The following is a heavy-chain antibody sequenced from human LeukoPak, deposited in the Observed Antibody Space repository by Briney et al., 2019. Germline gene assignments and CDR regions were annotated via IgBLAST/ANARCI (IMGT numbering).Heavy chain of an antibody. J-gene: IGHJ4*02. CDR2: ITNRNTYK. V-gene: IGHV3-21*04. CDR1: GFSFSSYG. CDR3: AKDLGGLDSSGYYYFDY. Sequence: GGSLRLSCAASGFSFSSYGINWVRQAPGKGLEWVSSITNRNTYKFYADSVKGRFTISRDNSKNTLYLQMNSLRAEDTAVYYCAKDLGGLDSSGYYYFDYWGQGTLVTVSS. D-gene: IGHD3-22*01.